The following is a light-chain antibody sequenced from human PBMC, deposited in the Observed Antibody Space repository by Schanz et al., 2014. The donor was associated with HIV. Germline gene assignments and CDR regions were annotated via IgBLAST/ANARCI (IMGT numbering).Light chain of an antibody. CDR3: QQYGSSPPLT. CDR2: GAS. Sequence: EVVLTQSPGTLSLSPGERATLSCRASQSVSTNSLVWYQQKPGQAPRLLIYGASSRATGIPDRFSGSGSGTDFTLTISRLEPEDFAVYYCQQYGSSPPLTFGGGTKVEIK. J-gene: IGKJ4*01. V-gene: IGKV3-20*01. CDR1: QSVSTNS.